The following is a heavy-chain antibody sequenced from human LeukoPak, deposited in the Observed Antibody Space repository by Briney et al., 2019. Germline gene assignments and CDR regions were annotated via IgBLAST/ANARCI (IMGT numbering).Heavy chain of an antibody. Sequence: PGGSLRLSCAASGFTFSSYGMHWVRQAPGKGLEWVAFIRYDGSNKYYADSVKGRFTISRDNSKNTLYLQMNSLRAEDTAVYYCAKDHDILTGGDYWGQGTLVTVSS. V-gene: IGHV3-30*02. D-gene: IGHD3-9*01. J-gene: IGHJ4*02. CDR1: GFTFSSYG. CDR2: IRYDGSNK. CDR3: AKDHDILTGGDY.